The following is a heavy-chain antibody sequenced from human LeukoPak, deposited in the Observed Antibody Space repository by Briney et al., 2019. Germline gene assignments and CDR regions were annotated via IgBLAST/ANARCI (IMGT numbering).Heavy chain of an antibody. Sequence: GASVKVSCKASGYTFTSYGISWVRQAPGQGLEWMGLISAYNGNTNYAQKLQGRVTMTTDTSTSTAYMELRSLRSDDTAVYYCARGGLNFDFWSGYYFDYWGQGTLVTVSS. D-gene: IGHD3-3*01. CDR3: ARGGLNFDFWSGYYFDY. J-gene: IGHJ4*02. CDR1: GYTFTSYG. CDR2: ISAYNGNT. V-gene: IGHV1-18*01.